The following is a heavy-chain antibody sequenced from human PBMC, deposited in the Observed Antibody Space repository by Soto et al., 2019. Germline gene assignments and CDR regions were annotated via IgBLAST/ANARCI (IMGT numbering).Heavy chain of an antibody. CDR2: IIPIFGTA. V-gene: IGHV1-69*12. CDR3: ARDRRYNWNSDYYYYGMDV. CDR1: GGTFSSYA. J-gene: IGHJ6*02. Sequence: QVQLVQSGAEVKKPGSSVKVSCKASGGTFSSYAISWVRQAPGQGLEWMGGIIPIFGTANYAQKFQGRVTITADESTSTAYMELISLRSEDTAVYYCARDRRYNWNSDYYYYGMDVWGQGTTVTVSS. D-gene: IGHD1-7*01.